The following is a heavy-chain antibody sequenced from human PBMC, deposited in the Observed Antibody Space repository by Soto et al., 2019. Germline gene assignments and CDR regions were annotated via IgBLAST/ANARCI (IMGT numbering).Heavy chain of an antibody. D-gene: IGHD3-3*01. V-gene: IGHV3-11*06. J-gene: IGHJ4*01. CDR1: GSAFSRYY. CDR3: VRAKLSVYY. Sequence: GGSLRLSCPSSGSAFSRYYMTRVRRVTGEGLDWISCIISAADYTDYAASVKGRFTISRENARNSLFLQMDIMRVADIAVYYCVRAKLSVYYCGRGTRVTVFS. CDR2: IISAADYT.